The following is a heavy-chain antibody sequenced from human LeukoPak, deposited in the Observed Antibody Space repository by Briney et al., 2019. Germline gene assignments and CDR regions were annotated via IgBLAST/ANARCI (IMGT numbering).Heavy chain of an antibody. CDR3: AKGADYSYYYYYGMDV. CDR2: ISGSGGST. CDR1: GFTLSSYA. J-gene: IGHJ6*02. Sequence: GASLRLSCAASGFTLSSYAMSWVRQAPGKGLEWVSAISGSGGSTYYADSVKGRLTISRDNSKNTLYLQMNSLRAEDTAVYYCAKGADYSYYYYYGMDVWGQGTMVTVSS. D-gene: IGHD4-11*01. V-gene: IGHV3-23*01.